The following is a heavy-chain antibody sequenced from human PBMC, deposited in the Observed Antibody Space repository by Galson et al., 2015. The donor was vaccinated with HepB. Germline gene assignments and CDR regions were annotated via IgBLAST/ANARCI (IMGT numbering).Heavy chain of an antibody. CDR2: IIPIFGTA. CDR1: GGTFSSYA. V-gene: IGHV1-69*13. CDR3: ARGYCSGGSCFRLPYYFDY. J-gene: IGHJ4*02. Sequence: SVKVSCKASGGTFSSYAISWVRQAPGQGLEWMGGIIPIFGTANYAQKFQGRVTITADESTSTAYMELSSLRSEDTAVYYCARGYCSGGSCFRLPYYFDYWGQGTLVTVSS. D-gene: IGHD2-15*01.